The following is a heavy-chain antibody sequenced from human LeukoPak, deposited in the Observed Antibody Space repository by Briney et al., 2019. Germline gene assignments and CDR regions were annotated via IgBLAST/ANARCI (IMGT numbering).Heavy chain of an antibody. CDR3: ARDQRKYSSSWSSYNWFDP. CDR1: GGSISSYY. J-gene: IGHJ5*02. D-gene: IGHD6-13*01. Sequence: KPSETLSLTCTVSGGSISSYYWSWIRQPPGKGLEWIGYIYYSGSTNYNPSLKSRVTISVDTSKNQFSLKLSSVTAADTAVYYCARDQRKYSSSWSSYNWFDPWGQGTLVTVSS. V-gene: IGHV4-59*12. CDR2: IYYSGST.